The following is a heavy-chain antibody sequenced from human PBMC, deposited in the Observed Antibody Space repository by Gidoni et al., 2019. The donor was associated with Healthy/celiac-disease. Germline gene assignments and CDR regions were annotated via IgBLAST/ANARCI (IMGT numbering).Heavy chain of an antibody. V-gene: IGHV3-23*01. D-gene: IGHD5-12*01. CDR2: IRGSCGST. CDR3: ANSRAAWINYMDV. Sequence: EVQLLESGGGLVQPGGSLRLSCAASGFPFSSYAMSWVRLAPGKGLEWGSGIRGSCGSTYYADSVKGRFTISRDNSKKTLYLQMNSLRAEDTAVYYCANSRAAWINYMDVWGKGTTVTVSS. CDR1: GFPFSSYA. J-gene: IGHJ6*03.